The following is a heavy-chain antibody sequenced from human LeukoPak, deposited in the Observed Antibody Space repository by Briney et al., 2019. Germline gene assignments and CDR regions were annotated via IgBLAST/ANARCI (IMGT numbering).Heavy chain of an antibody. J-gene: IGHJ4*02. CDR2: IKLDGSEK. D-gene: IGHD3-3*01. CDR1: GFTFGRYW. V-gene: IGHV3-7*03. Sequence: GGSLRLSCVASGFTFGRYWMSWVRQAPGKGLEWVANIKLDGSEKNYVDSVKGRFTISRDNTKNSLYLQMNSLRIEDTAVFYCARDQYDTWSRRGNFDSWGQGTLVIVSS. CDR3: ARDQYDTWSRRGNFDS.